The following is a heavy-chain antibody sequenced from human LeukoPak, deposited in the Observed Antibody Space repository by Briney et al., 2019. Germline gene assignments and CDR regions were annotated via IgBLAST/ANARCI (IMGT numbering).Heavy chain of an antibody. CDR2: MNPNSGNT. CDR1: GYTFTNYD. Sequence: ASVKVSCKASGYTFTNYDINWVRQATGQGLEWMGWMNPNSGNTGYAQKLQGRVTMTTDTSTSTAYMELRSLRSDDTAVYYCARGLAAGDYWGQGTLVTVSS. V-gene: IGHV1-8*01. D-gene: IGHD3-3*02. CDR3: ARGLAAGDY. J-gene: IGHJ4*02.